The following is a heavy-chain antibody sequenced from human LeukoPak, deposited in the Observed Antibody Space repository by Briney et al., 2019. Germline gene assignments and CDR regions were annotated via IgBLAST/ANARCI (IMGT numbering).Heavy chain of an antibody. CDR1: GFTFSSYG. CDR3: AKASALWFGGLLIGNWFDP. J-gene: IGHJ5*02. Sequence: GRSLRLSCAASGFTFSSYGMHWVRQAPGKGLEWVAVIAYDGSNKYYADSVKGRFTISRDNSKNTLYLQMNSLRAEDTAVYYCAKASALWFGGLLIGNWFDPWGQGTRVTVSS. V-gene: IGHV3-30*18. D-gene: IGHD3-10*01. CDR2: IAYDGSNK.